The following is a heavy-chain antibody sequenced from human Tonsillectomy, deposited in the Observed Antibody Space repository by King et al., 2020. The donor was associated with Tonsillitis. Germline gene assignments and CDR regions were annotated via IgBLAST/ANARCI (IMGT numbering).Heavy chain of an antibody. J-gene: IGHJ5*02. V-gene: IGHV3-23*04. CDR3: AKSLVRGFGELLYNWFDP. CDR1: GFTFSSYA. Sequence: VQLVESGGGLVQPGGSLRLSCAASGFTFSSYAMSWVRQAPGKGLEWVSAISGSGGSTYYADSVKGRFTISRDNSKNTLYLQMSSLRAEDTAVYYCAKSLVRGFGELLYNWFDPWGQGTLVTVSS. CDR2: ISGSGGST. D-gene: IGHD3-10*01.